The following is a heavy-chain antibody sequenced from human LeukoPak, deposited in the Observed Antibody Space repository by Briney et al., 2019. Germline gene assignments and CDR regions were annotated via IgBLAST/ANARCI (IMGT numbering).Heavy chain of an antibody. CDR1: GYTFTGYY. J-gene: IGHJ4*02. Sequence: ASVKVSCKASGYTFTGYYMHWVRQAPGQGLEWMGWINPNSGGTNYAQKFQGRVTMTRDTSISTAYMELSRLRSDDTAVYYCAVHYYGSGSVDYWGQGTLVTVSS. CDR3: AVHYYGSGSVDY. D-gene: IGHD3-10*01. CDR2: INPNSGGT. V-gene: IGHV1-2*02.